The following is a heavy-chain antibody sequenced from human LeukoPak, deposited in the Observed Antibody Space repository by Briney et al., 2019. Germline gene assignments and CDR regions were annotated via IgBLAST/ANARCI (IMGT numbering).Heavy chain of an antibody. V-gene: IGHV3-15*01. CDR2: IKSKTDGGTT. J-gene: IGHJ4*02. D-gene: IGHD2-21*02. CDR1: GFTFSNAW. CDR3: TIVLWWGPIRLDY. Sequence: MAGGSLRLSCAASGFTFSNAWMSWVRQAPGKGLEWVGRIKSKTDGGTTDYAAPVKGRFTISRDDSKNTLYLQMNSLKTEDTAVYYCTIVLWWGPIRLDYWGQGTLVTVSS.